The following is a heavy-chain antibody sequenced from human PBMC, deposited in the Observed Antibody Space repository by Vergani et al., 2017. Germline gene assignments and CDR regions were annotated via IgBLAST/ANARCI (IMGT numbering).Heavy chain of an antibody. D-gene: IGHD4-17*01. J-gene: IGHJ6*02. CDR3: ARGSSDGDYPGRYYGMDV. Sequence: QAQLVQSGAEVKKPGSSVKVSCKASGGTFSSYAISWVRQAPGQGLEWMGRIIPIFGTANYAQKFQGRVTITADESTSTAYMELSSLRSEDTAVYYCARGSSDGDYPGRYYGMDVWGQGTTVTVSS. CDR2: IIPIFGTA. V-gene: IGHV1-69*13. CDR1: GGTFSSYA.